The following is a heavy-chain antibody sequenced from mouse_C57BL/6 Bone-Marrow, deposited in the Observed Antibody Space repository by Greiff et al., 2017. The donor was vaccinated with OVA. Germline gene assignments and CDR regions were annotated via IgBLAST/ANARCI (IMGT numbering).Heavy chain of an antibody. CDR1: GFTFSDYY. Sequence: EVHLVESGGGLVQPGGSLKLSCAASGFTFSDYYMYWVRQTPEKRLEWVAYISNGGGSTYYPDTVKGRFTISRDNAKNTLYLQMSRLKSEDTAMYYCARLGYGTTVVAYLDYWGQGTTLTVSS. J-gene: IGHJ2*01. D-gene: IGHD1-1*01. CDR2: ISNGGGST. V-gene: IGHV5-12*01. CDR3: ARLGYGTTVVAYLDY.